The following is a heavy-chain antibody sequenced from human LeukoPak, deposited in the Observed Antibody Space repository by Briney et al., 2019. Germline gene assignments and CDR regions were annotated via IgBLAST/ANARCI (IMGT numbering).Heavy chain of an antibody. D-gene: IGHD1-26*01. CDR1: GFTFSSYG. J-gene: IGHJ4*02. CDR3: AGDRATSYFDY. CDR2: IWYDGSNK. V-gene: IGHV3-33*01. Sequence: GGSLRLSCAASGFTFSSYGMHWVRQAPGKGLEWVAFIWYDGSNKYYTDSVKGRFTISRDNSKNTPYLQMNSLRAEDTAVYYCAGDRATSYFDYWGQGALVTISS.